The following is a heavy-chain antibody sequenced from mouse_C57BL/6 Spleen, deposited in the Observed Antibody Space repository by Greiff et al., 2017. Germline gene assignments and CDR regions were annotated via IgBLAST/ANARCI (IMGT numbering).Heavy chain of an antibody. CDR3: ARLYGNYGSYYAMDY. CDR2: IDPSDSET. Sequence: QVQLQQPGAELVRPGSSVKLSCKASGYTFTSYWMHWVKQRPIQGLEWIGNIDPSDSETHYNQKFKDKATLTVDKSSSTAYMQLSSLTSEDSAVYYCARLYGNYGSYYAMDYWGQGTSVTVSS. D-gene: IGHD2-10*02. J-gene: IGHJ4*01. V-gene: IGHV1-52*01. CDR1: GYTFTSYW.